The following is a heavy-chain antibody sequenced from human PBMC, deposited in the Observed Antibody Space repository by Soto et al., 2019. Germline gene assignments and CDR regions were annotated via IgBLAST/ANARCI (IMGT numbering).Heavy chain of an antibody. J-gene: IGHJ4*02. CDR1: GFTFSTYA. V-gene: IGHV3-23*01. CDR3: AKDWRSDPGPDY. CDR2: ISGGRSGT. Sequence: GGSLRLSCAASGFTFSTYAMSWVRQAPGKGLEWVSAISGGRSGTYYADSVRGRFTLSRDDSTNTLYLQMNSLRAEDTAVYYCAKDWRSDPGPDYWGQGTLVTVSS.